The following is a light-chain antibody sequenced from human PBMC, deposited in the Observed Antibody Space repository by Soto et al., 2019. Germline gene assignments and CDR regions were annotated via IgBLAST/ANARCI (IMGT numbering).Light chain of an antibody. CDR3: QQYGSSPLT. CDR1: QSVSSSY. J-gene: IGKJ4*01. CDR2: GAS. V-gene: IGKV3-20*01. Sequence: EIVWTQSPGTLYLSPGERATLSCRASQSVSSSYLAWYQQKPGQAPRLLIYGASSRATGIPDRFSGSGSGTDFTLTISRLEPEDRAVYYCQQYGSSPLTFGGGTKVEIK.